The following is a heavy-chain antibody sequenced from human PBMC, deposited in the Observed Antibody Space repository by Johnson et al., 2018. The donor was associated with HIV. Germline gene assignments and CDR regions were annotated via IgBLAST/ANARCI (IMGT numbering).Heavy chain of an antibody. CDR2: IKEDGSEK. CDR3: ARPIARGASNI. CDR1: GFTFSSYA. Sequence: VQLVESGGGLVQPGGSLRLSCAASGFTFSSYAMHWVRQAPGKGLEWVANIKEDGSEKYYVDSVRGRFTISRDNAKNLLYLQMNSLRAEDTAVYYCARPIARGASNIWGQGTMVTVSS. V-gene: IGHV3-7*03. D-gene: IGHD1-26*01. J-gene: IGHJ3*02.